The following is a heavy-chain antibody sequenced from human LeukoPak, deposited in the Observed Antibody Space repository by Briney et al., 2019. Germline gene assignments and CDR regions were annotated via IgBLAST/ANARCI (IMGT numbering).Heavy chain of an antibody. CDR3: AKDEMATSSPYYFDY. CDR2: ISGSGGTT. Sequence: GGSLRLSCAASGFTFSSYAMSWVRQAPGKGLEWVSAISGSGGTTYYADSVKGRFTISRDNSKDTLYLQMNSLRAEDTAVYYCAKDEMATSSPYYFDYWGQGTLVTVSS. V-gene: IGHV3-23*01. D-gene: IGHD5-24*01. J-gene: IGHJ4*02. CDR1: GFTFSSYA.